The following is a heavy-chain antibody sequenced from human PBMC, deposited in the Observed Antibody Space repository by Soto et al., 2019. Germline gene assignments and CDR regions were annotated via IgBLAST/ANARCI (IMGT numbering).Heavy chain of an antibody. V-gene: IGHV5-51*01. Sequence: GESLKISCKGSGYSFTTNWIGWVRQMPGKGLEWMGVIYPGDSDTRYSPSFQGQVAISADKSINTAYLQWSSLKASDTTMYYCARHSGVAEDGTDWGQGTLVTVS. CDR3: ARHSGVAEDGTD. D-gene: IGHD6-13*01. J-gene: IGHJ1*01. CDR1: GYSFTTNW. CDR2: IYPGDSDT.